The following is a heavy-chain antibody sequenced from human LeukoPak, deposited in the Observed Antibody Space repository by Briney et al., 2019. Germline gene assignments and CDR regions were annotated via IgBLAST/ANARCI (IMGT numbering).Heavy chain of an antibody. V-gene: IGHV3-21*01. CDR3: VRIPNSANFPNWFDP. CDR1: GFTFSSST. J-gene: IGHJ5*02. Sequence: PGGFLRLSCAASGFTFSSSTMNWVRQAPGKGLEWVSSISSSSDYIYYADSVKGRFTISRDNAKNSLYLQMNSLRAEDTALYYCVRIPNSANFPNWFDPLGQGTLATVSS. D-gene: IGHD4/OR15-4a*01. CDR2: ISSSSDYI.